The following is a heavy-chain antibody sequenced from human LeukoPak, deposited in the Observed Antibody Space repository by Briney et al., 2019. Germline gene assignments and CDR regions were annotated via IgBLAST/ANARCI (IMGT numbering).Heavy chain of an antibody. V-gene: IGHV3-21*04. CDR1: GFTFSSYE. J-gene: IGHJ4*02. CDR3: ARRAGAYSHPYDY. D-gene: IGHD4/OR15-4a*01. Sequence: GGSLRLSCAASGFTFSSYEMNWVRQAPGKGLEWVSSISRNSNYIYYADSIKGRFTISRDNAKNSLYLQMNSLRAEDTAVYYCARRAGAYSHPYDYWGQGTLVTASS. CDR2: ISRNSNYI.